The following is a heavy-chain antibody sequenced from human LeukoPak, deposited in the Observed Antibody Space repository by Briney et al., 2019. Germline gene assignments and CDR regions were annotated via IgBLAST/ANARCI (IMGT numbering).Heavy chain of an antibody. J-gene: IGHJ4*02. CDR2: IWFDGSNK. V-gene: IGHV3-33*01. CDR3: ASSAGALIDC. Sequence: PGRSLRLSCAASGFTFSNYDMHWVRQAPGKGLEWVAVIWFDGSNKFYADSAKGRFTISRDNSKNTLYLQMNSLRAEDTAVYYCASSAGALIDCWGQGTLVIVSS. CDR1: GFTFSNYD. D-gene: IGHD6-19*01.